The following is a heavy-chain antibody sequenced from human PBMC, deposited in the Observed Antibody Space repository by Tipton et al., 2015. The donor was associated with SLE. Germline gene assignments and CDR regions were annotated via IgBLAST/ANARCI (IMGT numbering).Heavy chain of an antibody. CDR3: GVGDYGGAFDI. CDR1: GGSISSGSYY. J-gene: IGHJ3*02. V-gene: IGHV4-61*09. Sequence: TLSLTCTVSGGSISSGSYYWSWIRQPAGKGLEWIGHIYTSGSTNYNPSLKSRVTISVDTSKNQFSLKLSSVTAADTAVYYCGVGDYGGAFDIWGQGTMVTVSS. CDR2: IYTSGST. D-gene: IGHD4-17*01.